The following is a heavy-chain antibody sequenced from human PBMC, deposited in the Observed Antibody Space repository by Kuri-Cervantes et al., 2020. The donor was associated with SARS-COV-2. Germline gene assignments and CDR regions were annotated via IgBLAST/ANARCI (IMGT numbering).Heavy chain of an antibody. J-gene: IGHJ6*03. CDR1: GGSVSSSPYS. Sequence: ESLKISCTVSGGSVSSSPYSWGWIRQPPGKGLEWIGKIYYSGTTYYNPSLKSRVTISVGTSKNQFSLRLRSVTAADTAVYYCARVAESNYFGWYYYYMDVWGEGTTVTVSS. D-gene: IGHD4-11*01. V-gene: IGHV4-39*01. CDR3: ARVAESNYFGWYYYYMDV. CDR2: IYYSGTT.